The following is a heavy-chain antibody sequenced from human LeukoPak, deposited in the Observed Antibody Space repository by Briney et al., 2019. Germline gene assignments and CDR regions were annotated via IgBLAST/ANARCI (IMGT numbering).Heavy chain of an antibody. J-gene: IGHJ4*02. V-gene: IGHV3-49*03. CDR3: TRDSPYYYGSGSYSYPFDY. CDR1: GFTFGDYA. D-gene: IGHD3-10*01. Sequence: GGPLRLSCTASGFTFGDYAMSWFRQAPGKGLEWVGFIRSKAYGGTTEYAASVKGRFTISRDDSKSIAYLQMNSLKTEDTAVYYCTRDSPYYYGSGSYSYPFDYWGQGTLVTVSS. CDR2: IRSKAYGGTT.